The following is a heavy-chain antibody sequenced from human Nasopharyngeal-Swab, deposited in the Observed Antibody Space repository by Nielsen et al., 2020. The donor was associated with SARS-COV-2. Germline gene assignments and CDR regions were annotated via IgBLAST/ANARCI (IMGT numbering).Heavy chain of an antibody. J-gene: IGHJ5*01. CDR3: ARDGLSLQYSSGWYGWFDS. V-gene: IGHV7-4-1*02. CDR1: GYTFTSYA. Sequence: ASVKVSCKASGYTFTSYAMNWVRQAPGQGLEWMGWINTNTGNPTYAQGFTGRFVFSLDTSVSTAYLQISSLKAEDTAVYYCARDGLSLQYSSGWYGWFDSWGQGTLVTVSS. CDR2: INTNTGNP. D-gene: IGHD6-19*01.